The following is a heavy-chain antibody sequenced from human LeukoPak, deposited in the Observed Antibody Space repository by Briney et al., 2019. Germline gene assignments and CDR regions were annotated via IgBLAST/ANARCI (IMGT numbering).Heavy chain of an antibody. CDR3: ARDWRGYSYFDY. Sequence: PGGSLRLSCAASGFTFSSYSVNWVRQAPGKGLEWVSSISSSSSYIYYADSVKGRFTISRDNAKNSLYLQMNSLRAENTAVYYCARDWRGYSYFDYWGQGTLVTVSS. CDR1: GFTFSSYS. D-gene: IGHD5-18*01. J-gene: IGHJ4*02. V-gene: IGHV3-21*01. CDR2: ISSSSSYI.